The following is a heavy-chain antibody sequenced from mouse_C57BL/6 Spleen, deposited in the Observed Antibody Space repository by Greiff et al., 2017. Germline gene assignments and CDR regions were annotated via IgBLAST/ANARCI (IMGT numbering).Heavy chain of an antibody. Sequence: EVKLMESGGDLVKPGGSLKLSCAASGFTFSSYGMSWVRQTPDKRLEWVATISSGGSYTYYPDSVKGRFTISRDNAKNTLYLQMSSLKSEDTAMYYCARQYYGSHYFDYWGQGTTLTVSS. CDR2: ISSGGSYT. D-gene: IGHD1-1*01. V-gene: IGHV5-6*01. CDR1: GFTFSSYG. CDR3: ARQYYGSHYFDY. J-gene: IGHJ2*01.